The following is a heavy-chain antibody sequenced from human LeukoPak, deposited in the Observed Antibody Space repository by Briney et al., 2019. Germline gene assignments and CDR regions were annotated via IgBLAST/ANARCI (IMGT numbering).Heavy chain of an antibody. J-gene: IGHJ4*02. D-gene: IGHD5-18*01. CDR3: AKDPVDTAMVFVN. CDR1: GFTFSSYA. Sequence: HPGGSLRLSCAASGFTFSSYAMSWVRQAPGKGLEWVSAISGRGGSTYYADSVKGRFTISRDNSKNTLYLQMNSLRAEDTAVYYCAKDPVDTAMVFVNWGQGTLVTVSS. V-gene: IGHV3-23*01. CDR2: ISGRGGST.